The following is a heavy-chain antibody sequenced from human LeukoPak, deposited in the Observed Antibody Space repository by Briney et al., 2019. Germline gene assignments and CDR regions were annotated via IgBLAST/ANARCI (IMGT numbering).Heavy chain of an antibody. CDR3: AKDSPNHRTHELDY. J-gene: IGHJ4*02. Sequence: PGGSLRLSCVASRFQFSSYAMSWVRQAPGKGLEWVSAISGSGGSTYYADSVKGRFTISRDNSKNTLYLQMNSLRAEDTAVYYCAKDSPNHRTHELDYWGQGTPVTVSS. V-gene: IGHV3-23*01. D-gene: IGHD1-14*01. CDR2: ISGSGGST. CDR1: RFQFSSYA.